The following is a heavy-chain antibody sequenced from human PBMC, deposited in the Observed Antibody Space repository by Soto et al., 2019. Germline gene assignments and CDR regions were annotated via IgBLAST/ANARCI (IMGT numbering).Heavy chain of an antibody. CDR2: IVPIFGTT. CDR3: ARVEAVAGLYNYHGLDV. V-gene: IGHV1-69*12. CDR1: GGTFSNYA. D-gene: IGHD6-19*01. J-gene: IGHJ6*02. Sequence: QVQLVQSGAEVKKPGSSVKVSCKVSGGTFSNYAIDWVRLAPGHGLEWMGGIVPIFGTTYYTQKFQGSATIIAVASTTTAYLEMSSLRSEDTAIYYCARVEAVAGLYNYHGLDVWGQGTAVTVSS.